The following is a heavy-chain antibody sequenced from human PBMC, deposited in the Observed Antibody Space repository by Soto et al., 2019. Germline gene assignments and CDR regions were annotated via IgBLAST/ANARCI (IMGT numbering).Heavy chain of an antibody. V-gene: IGHV4-31*03. J-gene: IGHJ2*01. CDR1: GGSIISGGYY. CDR2: IYYSGNT. Sequence: QVQLQESGPGLVKPSQTLSLTCTVSGGSIISGGYYWSWIRQHPGKGLEWIGYIYYSGNTYYNPSLKSRVTISVDTSRNQFSLKLSSVTAADTAVYYCARASGSSMDRGVPTYWYFDLWGRGTLVTVSS. CDR3: ARASGSSMDRGVPTYWYFDL. D-gene: IGHD3-10*01.